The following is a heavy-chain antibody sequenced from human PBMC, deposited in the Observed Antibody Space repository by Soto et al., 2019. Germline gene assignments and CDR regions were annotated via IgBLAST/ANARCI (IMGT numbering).Heavy chain of an antibody. D-gene: IGHD4-17*01. CDR2: IRVYHGDR. CDR3: ASADYGDEDD. CDR1: GLAFSNSR. J-gene: IGHJ4*02. V-gene: IGHV1-18*01. Sequence: QVQLVQSGAEVKKPGASVKVSCKASGLAFSNSRISWVRQAPGQGPEWMGWIRVYHGDRNSSWKFKRRLFMTTDTSTSTAYVELRSIRSYDAAVYFCASADYGDEDDWGQGALVNDSA.